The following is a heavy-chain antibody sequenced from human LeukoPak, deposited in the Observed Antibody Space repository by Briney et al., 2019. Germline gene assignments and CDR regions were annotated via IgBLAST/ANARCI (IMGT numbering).Heavy chain of an antibody. CDR2: IYYSGST. CDR3: ARVGRLGTAAAGRIAFDI. D-gene: IGHD6-13*01. Sequence: SETLSLTCAVYGGSFSGYYWSWIRQHPGKGLEWIGYIYYSGSTYYNPSLKSRVTISVDTSKNQFSLKLSSVTAADTAVYYCARVGRLGTAAAGRIAFDIWGQGTMVTVSS. J-gene: IGHJ3*02. CDR1: GGSFSGYY. V-gene: IGHV4-31*11.